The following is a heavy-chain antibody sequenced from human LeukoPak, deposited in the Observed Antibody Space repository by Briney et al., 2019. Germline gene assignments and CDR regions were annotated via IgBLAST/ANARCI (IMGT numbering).Heavy chain of an antibody. CDR2: INHSGST. J-gene: IGHJ5*02. D-gene: IGHD3-22*01. Sequence: PSETLSLTCAVYGGSFSGYYWSWIRQPPGKGLEWIGEINHSGSTNYNPSLKSRVTISVDTSKNQFSLKLSSVTAADTAVYYCARGYYYDSSGYYPRINWFDPWGQGTLVTVSS. CDR3: ARGYYYDSSGYYPRINWFDP. V-gene: IGHV4-34*01. CDR1: GGSFSGYY.